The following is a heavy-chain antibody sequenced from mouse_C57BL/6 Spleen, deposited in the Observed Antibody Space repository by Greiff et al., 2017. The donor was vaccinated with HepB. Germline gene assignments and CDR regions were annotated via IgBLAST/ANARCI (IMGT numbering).Heavy chain of an antibody. CDR2: ISSGSSTI. V-gene: IGHV5-17*01. CDR1: GFTFSDYG. J-gene: IGHJ2*01. D-gene: IGHD4-1*01. Sequence: EVKVVESGGGLVKPGGSLKLSCAASGFTFSDYGMHWVRQAPEKGLEWVAYISSGSSTIYYADTVRVRFTIYSDNAKNTLFLQITSVGSEDTYMYYCARVLLTLYYFDYWGQGTTLTVSS. CDR3: ARVLLTLYYFDY.